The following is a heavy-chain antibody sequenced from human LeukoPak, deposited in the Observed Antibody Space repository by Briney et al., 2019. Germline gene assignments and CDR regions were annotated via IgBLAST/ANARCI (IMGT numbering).Heavy chain of an antibody. Sequence: GGSLRLSCAASGFTVSSNYMSWVRQAPGKGLEWVSVIYSGGSTYYADSVKGRFTISRDNAKNTLYLQMNSLRAEDTAVYYCARKYYYYYYYMDVWGKGTTVTISS. V-gene: IGHV3-53*01. CDR2: IYSGGST. CDR1: GFTVSSNY. J-gene: IGHJ6*03. CDR3: ARKYYYYYYYMDV.